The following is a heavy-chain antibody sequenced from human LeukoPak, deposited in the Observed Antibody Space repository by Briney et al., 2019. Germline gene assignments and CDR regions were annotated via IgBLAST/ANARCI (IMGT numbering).Heavy chain of an antibody. J-gene: IGHJ4*02. V-gene: IGHV1-2*02. CDR2: INPNSGGT. CDR3: ARGSIVGATFGYFDY. D-gene: IGHD1-26*01. Sequence: GSVKVSCKASGYTFTGYYIHWVRQAPGQGLEWMAWINPNSGGTNYAQKFQGRVTMTRDTSISTAYMDLSRLRSDDTAVYYCARGSIVGATFGYFDYWGQGTLVTVSS. CDR1: GYTFTGYY.